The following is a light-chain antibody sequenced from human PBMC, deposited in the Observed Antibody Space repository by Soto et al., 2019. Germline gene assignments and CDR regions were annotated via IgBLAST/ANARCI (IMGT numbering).Light chain of an antibody. Sequence: ELVLTQSPGTLSLSPGERATLSCRASQSVSSSHLAWYQQKPGQAPRLLIYGASSSATGIPDRFSGSGSGTDFTLTLSRLEPEDVAVYYCQQDGSSPLTFGGGTKVEI. CDR1: QSVSSSH. J-gene: IGKJ4*01. V-gene: IGKV3-20*01. CDR2: GAS. CDR3: QQDGSSPLT.